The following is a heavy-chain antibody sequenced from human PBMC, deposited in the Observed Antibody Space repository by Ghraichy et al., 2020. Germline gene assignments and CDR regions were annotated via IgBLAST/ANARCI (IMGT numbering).Heavy chain of an antibody. J-gene: IGHJ3*02. Sequence: GESLNISCAASGFTFSSYAMSWVRQAPGKGLEWVSAISGSGGSTYYADSVKSRFTISRDNSKNTLYLQMNSLRAEDTAVYYCAKPLDGGNSPAFDIWGQGTMVTVSS. V-gene: IGHV3-23*01. CDR2: ISGSGGST. D-gene: IGHD4-23*01. CDR3: AKPLDGGNSPAFDI. CDR1: GFTFSSYA.